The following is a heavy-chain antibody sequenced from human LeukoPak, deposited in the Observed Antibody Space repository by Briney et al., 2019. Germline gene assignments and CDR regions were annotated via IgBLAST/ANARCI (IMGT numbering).Heavy chain of an antibody. J-gene: IGHJ6*03. CDR3: AKRTRDTAMVRYYYYYMDV. V-gene: IGHV3-23*01. CDR2: ISGSGGST. Sequence: GGSLRLACAASEFTFSSYGIHWVRQAPGKGLEWVSAISGSGGSTYYADSVKGRFTISRDNSKNTLYLQMNSLRAEDTAVYYCAKRTRDTAMVRYYYYYMDVWGKGTTVTVSS. CDR1: EFTFSSYG. D-gene: IGHD5-18*01.